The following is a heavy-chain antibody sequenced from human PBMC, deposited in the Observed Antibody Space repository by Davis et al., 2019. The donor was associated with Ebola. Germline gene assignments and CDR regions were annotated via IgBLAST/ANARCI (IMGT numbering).Heavy chain of an antibody. CDR2: ISAYNGNT. V-gene: IGHV1-18*01. CDR1: GYTFKNYA. CDR3: ARTSIVGTTTTASDI. D-gene: IGHD1-26*01. J-gene: IGHJ3*02. Sequence: ASVTVSCKASGYTFKNYAISWVRQAPGQGLEWMGWISAYNGNTNYAQILQGRVTMTTDTSTGTAYLELRSLRSDDTAVYFCARTSIVGTTTTASDIWGQGTKVTVSS.